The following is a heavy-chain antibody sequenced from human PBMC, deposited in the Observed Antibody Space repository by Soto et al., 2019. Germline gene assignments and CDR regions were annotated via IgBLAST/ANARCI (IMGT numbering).Heavy chain of an antibody. CDR2: IIPILGTA. J-gene: IGHJ4*02. V-gene: IGHV1-69*06. CDR3: ASGMARIGNLDY. Sequence: SVKVSCKASGGTFSSYAISWVRQAPGHGLEWMGGIIPILGTANYAQKFQGRVTITADKSTSTAYMELVSLRSKDTAVYYCASGMARIGNLDYWGQGTLATVSS. D-gene: IGHD5-12*01. CDR1: GGTFSSYA.